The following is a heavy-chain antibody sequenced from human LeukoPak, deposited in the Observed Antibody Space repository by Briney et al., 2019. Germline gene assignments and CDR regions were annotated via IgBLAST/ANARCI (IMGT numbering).Heavy chain of an antibody. CDR3: ANSWSITMVRGVIIWFDP. CDR2: ISYSGTT. D-gene: IGHD3-10*01. V-gene: IGHV4-39*01. Sequence: SETLSLTCTVSSASITSSPYFWGWIRQSPGKGLEWIGSISYSGTTYYNPSLKSRVTISVDTSKNQFSLKLNSVTAADTAVYYCANSWSITMVRGVIIWFDPWGQGTLVTVSS. CDR1: SASITSSPYF. J-gene: IGHJ5*02.